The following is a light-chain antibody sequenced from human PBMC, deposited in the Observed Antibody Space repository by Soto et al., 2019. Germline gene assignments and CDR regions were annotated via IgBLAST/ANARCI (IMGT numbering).Light chain of an antibody. CDR2: STS. CDR1: SSNIGSNS. V-gene: IGLV1-44*01. Sequence: QSVLTQPPSASGTPGQRVTISRPGSSSNIGSNSVNWYQQLPGTAPKLLVYSTSQRPSGVPDRFSGSKSGTSASLAISALQSEDEADYFCAAWDDSLNGLYVFGTGTKVTVL. CDR3: AAWDDSLNGLYV. J-gene: IGLJ1*01.